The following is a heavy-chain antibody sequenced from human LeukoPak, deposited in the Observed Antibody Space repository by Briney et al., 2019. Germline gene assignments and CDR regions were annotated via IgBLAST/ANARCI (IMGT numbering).Heavy chain of an antibody. J-gene: IGHJ3*02. Sequence: SSETLSLTCTVSGGSISSYCWSWIRQPPGKGLEWIGYIYYSGSTNYNPSLKSRVTISVDTSKNQFSLKLSSVTAADTAVYYCARDTHYYDSSGVDAFDIWGQGTMVTVSS. CDR3: ARDTHYYDSSGVDAFDI. CDR2: IYYSGST. CDR1: GGSISSYC. D-gene: IGHD3-22*01. V-gene: IGHV4-59*01.